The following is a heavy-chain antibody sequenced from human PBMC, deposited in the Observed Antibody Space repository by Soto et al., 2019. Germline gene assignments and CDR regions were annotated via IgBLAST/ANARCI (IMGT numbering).Heavy chain of an antibody. Sequence: QVQLVESGGGVVQPGRSLRLSCAASGFTFSSDAMHWVRQAPGKGLEWVAVISYHGSDKYYADSVKGRFTISRDNSKNTLYSQMNSLRAEDTAVYYCARSRYYYDTSDYLDYWGQGTLVTVSS. CDR2: ISYHGSDK. CDR3: ARSRYYYDTSDYLDY. D-gene: IGHD3-22*01. V-gene: IGHV3-30-3*01. CDR1: GFTFSSDA. J-gene: IGHJ4*02.